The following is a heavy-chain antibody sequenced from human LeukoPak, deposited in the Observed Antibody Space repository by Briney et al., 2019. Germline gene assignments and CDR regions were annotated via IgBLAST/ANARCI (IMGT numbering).Heavy chain of an antibody. CDR2: DSYTGSI. D-gene: IGHD3-22*01. CDR1: GGSIRTRIYY. J-gene: IGHJ3*02. CDR3: ARLGDNSGDHPYGFDI. V-gene: IGHV4-39*01. Sequence: SETLSLTCIVSGGSIRTRIYYWGWIRQPPGTGLEWIGCDSYTGSIHYNPSLKSRVTISVDTSKNQFSLKLSSVTAADTAVYYCARLGDNSGDHPYGFDIWGQGTVVTVSS.